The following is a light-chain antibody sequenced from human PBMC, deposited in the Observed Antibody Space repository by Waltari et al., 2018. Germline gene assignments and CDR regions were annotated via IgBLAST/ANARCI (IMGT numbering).Light chain of an antibody. CDR3: QQSYSTPQT. J-gene: IGKJ1*01. CDR2: SSS. Sequence: DIQMTQSPSSLSASVGDRVTITCRASQIIHDYLHWYRQRPGKAPELLIHSSSSLQSGAPSRFSGSGSGTDFTLTISSLQPEDFATYYCQQSYSTPQTFGQGTKLEI. V-gene: IGKV1-39*01. CDR1: QIIHDY.